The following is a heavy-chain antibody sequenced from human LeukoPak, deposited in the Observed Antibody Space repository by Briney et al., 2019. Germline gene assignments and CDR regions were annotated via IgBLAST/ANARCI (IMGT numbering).Heavy chain of an antibody. D-gene: IGHD1-1*01. J-gene: IGHJ6*03. CDR3: ARDPYNGAYSEGYYYYYMDV. CDR1: GFTFSSYS. V-gene: IGHV3-21*01. Sequence: GGSLRLSCAASGFTFSSYSMNWVRQAPGKGLEWVSSISSSSSYIYYADSVKRRFTISRDNAKNSLYLQMNSLRVEDTAIYYCARDPYNGAYSEGYYYYYMDVWGKGTTVTVSS. CDR2: ISSSSSYI.